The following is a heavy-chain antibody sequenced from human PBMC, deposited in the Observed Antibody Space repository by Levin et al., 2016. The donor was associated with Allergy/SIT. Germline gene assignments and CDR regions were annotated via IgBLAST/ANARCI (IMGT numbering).Heavy chain of an antibody. J-gene: IGHJ4*02. CDR3: ATSIGRDSSSSPANFDY. Sequence: WIRQPPGKGLEWIGYINYSGSTNYNPSLKSRVTISVDTSKNQFSLKLSSVTAADTAVYYCATSIGRDSSSSPANFDYWGQGTLVTVSS. D-gene: IGHD6-6*01. CDR2: INYSGST. V-gene: IGHV4-59*01.